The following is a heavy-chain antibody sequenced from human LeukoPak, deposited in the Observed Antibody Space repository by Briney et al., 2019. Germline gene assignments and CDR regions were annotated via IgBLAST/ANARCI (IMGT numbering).Heavy chain of an antibody. V-gene: IGHV4-59*08. Sequence: PSETLSLTCTVSGGSISSYYWSWIRQPPGKGLEWIGYIYYSGSTNYNPSLKSRVTISVNTSKNQFSLKLSSVTAADTAVYYCARHPVRWLGDWFDPWGQGTLVTVSS. CDR2: IYYSGST. CDR1: GGSISSYY. J-gene: IGHJ5*02. CDR3: ARHPVRWLGDWFDP. D-gene: IGHD3-10*01.